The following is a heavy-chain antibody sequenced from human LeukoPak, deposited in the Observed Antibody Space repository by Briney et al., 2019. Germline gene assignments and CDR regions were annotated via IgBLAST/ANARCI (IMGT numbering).Heavy chain of an antibody. V-gene: IGHV1-18*01. CDR1: GYTFTSYG. Sequence: ASVKVSCKASGYTFTSYGISWVRQAPGQGREWMGWISAYNGNTNYAQKLQGRVTITTDTSTSTAYMELRSLSSDDTAVYYCARVIIGSYPDYWGQGALVTVSS. CDR2: ISAYNGNT. J-gene: IGHJ4*02. D-gene: IGHD1-26*01. CDR3: ARVIIGSYPDY.